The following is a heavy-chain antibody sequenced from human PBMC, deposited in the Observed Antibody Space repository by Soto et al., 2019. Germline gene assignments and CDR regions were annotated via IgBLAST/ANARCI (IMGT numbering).Heavy chain of an antibody. CDR3: ARSSRGGGRYYYYGMDV. CDR2: ISYDGSNK. CDR1: GFTFSSYA. Sequence: GGSLRLSCAASGFTFSSYAMHWVRQAPGKGLEWVAVISYDGSNKYYADSVKGRFTISRDNSKNTLYLQMNSLRAEDTAVYYCARSSRGGGRYYYYGMDVWGQGTTVTV. J-gene: IGHJ6*02. V-gene: IGHV3-30-3*01. D-gene: IGHD1-26*01.